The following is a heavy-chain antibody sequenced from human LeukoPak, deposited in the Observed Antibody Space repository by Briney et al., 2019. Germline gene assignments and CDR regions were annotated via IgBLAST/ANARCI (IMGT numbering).Heavy chain of an antibody. CDR2: IYYSGST. J-gene: IGHJ4*02. Sequence: GSLRLSCTASGFTFGDYAMSWFRQPPGKGLEWIGYIYYSGSTNYNPSLKSRVTISVDTSKNQFSLKLSSVTAADTAVYYCASVGYGDYVWGQGTLVTVSS. D-gene: IGHD4-17*01. CDR1: GFTFGDYA. CDR3: ASVGYGDYV. V-gene: IGHV4-59*01.